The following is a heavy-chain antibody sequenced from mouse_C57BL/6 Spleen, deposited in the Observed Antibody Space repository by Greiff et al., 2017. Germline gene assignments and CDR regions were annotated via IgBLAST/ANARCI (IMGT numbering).Heavy chain of an antibody. CDR1: GYTFTSYG. Sequence: VQLQQSGAELARPGASVKLSCKASGYTFTSYGISWVKQRTGQGLEWIGKIYPRSGNTYYNEKFKGKATLTADKSSSTAYMELRSLTSEDSAVYCCARGGNPYYSNYGAFDYWGQGTTLTVSS. CDR2: IYPRSGNT. V-gene: IGHV1-81*01. D-gene: IGHD2-5*01. CDR3: ARGGNPYYSNYGAFDY. J-gene: IGHJ2*01.